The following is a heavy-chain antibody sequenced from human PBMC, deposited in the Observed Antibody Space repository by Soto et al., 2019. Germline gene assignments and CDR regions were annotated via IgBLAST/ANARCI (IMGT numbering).Heavy chain of an antibody. V-gene: IGHV3-48*01. CDR3: ARDQYYDFWSGYRNYYTDV. CDR2: ISSSSSTI. Sequence: GGSLRLSCAASGFTFSSYSMNWVRQAPGKGLEWVSYISSSSSTIYYADSVKGRFTISRDNAKNSLYLQMNSLRAEDTAVYYCARDQYYDFWSGYRNYYTDVWGKGTTVTVSS. D-gene: IGHD3-3*01. J-gene: IGHJ6*03. CDR1: GFTFSSYS.